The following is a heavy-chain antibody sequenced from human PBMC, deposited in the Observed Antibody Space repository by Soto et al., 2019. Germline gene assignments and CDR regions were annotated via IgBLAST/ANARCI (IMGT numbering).Heavy chain of an antibody. V-gene: IGHV1-2*02. CDR3: ARDLIAAAGTNNY. CDR2: INPNSGGT. Sequence: GASVKVSCKASGYTFTGYYMHWVRQAPGQGLEWMGWINPNSGGTNYAQRFQGRVTMTRDTSISTAYMELSRLRSDDTAVYYCARDLIAAAGTNNYWGQGTLVTVSS. J-gene: IGHJ4*02. D-gene: IGHD6-13*01. CDR1: GYTFTGYY.